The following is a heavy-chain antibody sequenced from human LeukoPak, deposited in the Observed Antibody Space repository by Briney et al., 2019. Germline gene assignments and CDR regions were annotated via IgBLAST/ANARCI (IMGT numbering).Heavy chain of an antibody. D-gene: IGHD3-3*01. CDR1: GGSFSGYY. Sequence: SETLSLTCAVYGGSFSGYYWSWIRQPPGKGLEWIGEINHSGSTNYNPSLKSRVTISVDASKNQFSLKLSSVTAADTAVYYCARESAHRYDFWSGYRTTGYNWFDPWGQGTLVTVSS. CDR3: ARESAHRYDFWSGYRTTGYNWFDP. CDR2: INHSGST. J-gene: IGHJ5*02. V-gene: IGHV4-34*01.